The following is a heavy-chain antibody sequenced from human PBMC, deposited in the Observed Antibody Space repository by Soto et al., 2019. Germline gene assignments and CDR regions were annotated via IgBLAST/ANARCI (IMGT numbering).Heavy chain of an antibody. V-gene: IGHV1-18*04. CDR3: ATSYDSGFDP. CDR2: IKPDNGDT. Sequence: QLQLVQSGAEVERPGASVRVSCKAYGYPFSKYGISWIRQAPGQGLEWMGWIKPDNGDTNYAQKFQGRVTMTTDTSSNSAYMALRSLRSDDTPVYYCATSYDSGFDPWGQGTLVSVSS. D-gene: IGHD5-12*01. CDR1: GYPFSKYG. J-gene: IGHJ5*02.